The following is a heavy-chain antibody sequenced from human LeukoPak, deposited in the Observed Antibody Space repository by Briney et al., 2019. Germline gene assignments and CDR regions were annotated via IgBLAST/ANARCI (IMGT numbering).Heavy chain of an antibody. V-gene: IGHV1-2*02. J-gene: IGHJ5*02. CDR2: INPNSGGT. Sequence: ASVKVSCKASGYTFTGYYMHWVRQAPGQGLEWMGWINPNSGGTNYAQNFQGRVTMTRDTSISTAYMELSRLRSDDTAVYYCARDFVAAAGTFWFDPWGQGTLVTVSS. CDR1: GYTFTGYY. D-gene: IGHD6-13*01. CDR3: ARDFVAAAGTFWFDP.